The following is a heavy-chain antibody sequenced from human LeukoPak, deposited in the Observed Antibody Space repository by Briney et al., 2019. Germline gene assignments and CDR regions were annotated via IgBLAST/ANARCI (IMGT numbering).Heavy chain of an antibody. CDR1: GYTFVNYG. D-gene: IGHD5-12*01. V-gene: IGHV1-18*01. CDR2: INAYNGHT. J-gene: IGHJ3*02. Sequence: ASVKVSCKASGYTFVNYGITWVRQAPGQGLEGMGWINAYNGHTNYAQKLQDRVIMTTDTSTSTAYINLRSLRSDDTAVYYCARTSGYDSSAFDIWGQGTMVTVSS. CDR3: ARTSGYDSSAFDI.